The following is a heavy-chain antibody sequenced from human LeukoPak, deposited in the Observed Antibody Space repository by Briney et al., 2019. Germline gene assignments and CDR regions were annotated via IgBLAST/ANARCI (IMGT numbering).Heavy chain of an antibody. CDR1: GVSISTYY. D-gene: IGHD2-8*01. CDR3: ARRRVAMLAIGESNWFDP. V-gene: IGHV4-59*08. Sequence: SETLSLTCTVSGVSISTYYWNWIRQPPGKGLEWIGRIHYSGSTKYNPSLESRVTISLDTSKNQFSLYLNSVTAADTAVYFCARRRVAMLAIGESNWFDPWGQGSQVTVSS. J-gene: IGHJ5*02. CDR2: IHYSGST.